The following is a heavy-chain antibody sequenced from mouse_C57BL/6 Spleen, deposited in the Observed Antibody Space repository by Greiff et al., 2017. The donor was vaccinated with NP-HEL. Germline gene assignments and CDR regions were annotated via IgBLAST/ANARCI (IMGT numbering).Heavy chain of an antibody. J-gene: IGHJ2*01. D-gene: IGHD1-1*02. V-gene: IGHV1-15*01. CDR1: GYTFTDYE. CDR2: IDPETGGT. CDR3: TRETNGYFDY. Sequence: LVESGAELVRPGASVTLSCKASGYTFTDYEMHWVKQTPVHGLEWIGAIDPETGGTAYNQKFKGKAILTADKSSSTAYMELRSLTSEDSAVYYCTRETNGYFDYWGQGTTLTVSS.